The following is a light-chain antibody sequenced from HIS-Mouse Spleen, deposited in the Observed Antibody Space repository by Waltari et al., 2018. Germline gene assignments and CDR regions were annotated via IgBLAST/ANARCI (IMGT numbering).Light chain of an antibody. Sequence: EIVLTQSPGTLSLSPGERDTLSCWASQSVSSSYLAWDQQKPGQAPRLLLYGASSRAPGIPDRFSGSGSGTDFTLTLSRLEPEYLAVYYCQQYGSSPWTFGQGTKVEIK. J-gene: IGKJ1*01. CDR2: GAS. CDR3: QQYGSSPWT. V-gene: IGKV3-20*01. CDR1: QSVSSSY.